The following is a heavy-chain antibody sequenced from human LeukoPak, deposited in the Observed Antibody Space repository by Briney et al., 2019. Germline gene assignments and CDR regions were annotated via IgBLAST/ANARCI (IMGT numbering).Heavy chain of an antibody. J-gene: IGHJ4*02. CDR2: AYGDGSNK. CDR1: GFTFSSSA. CDR3: ATGSGYYYGH. D-gene: IGHD3-22*01. V-gene: IGHV3-33*08. Sequence: EGSLRLSCAASGFTFSSSAMSWVRQAPGKGLEWVAVAYGDGSNKFYADSVKGRFTISKDISKNTLYVQMNSLRAEDTAVYYCATGSGYYYGHWGQGTLVTVSS.